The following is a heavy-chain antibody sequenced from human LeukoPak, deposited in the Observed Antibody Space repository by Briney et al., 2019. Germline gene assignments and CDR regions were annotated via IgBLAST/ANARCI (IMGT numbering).Heavy chain of an antibody. Sequence: ASVKVSCKASGYTFTSYDINWVRQATGQGLEWMGWMNPNSGGTNYAQKFQGRVTMTRDTSISTAYMELSRLRSDDTAVYYCARGVVGATTDAFDIWGQGTMVTVSS. CDR2: MNPNSGGT. V-gene: IGHV1-2*02. CDR1: GYTFTSYD. CDR3: ARGVVGATTDAFDI. D-gene: IGHD1-26*01. J-gene: IGHJ3*02.